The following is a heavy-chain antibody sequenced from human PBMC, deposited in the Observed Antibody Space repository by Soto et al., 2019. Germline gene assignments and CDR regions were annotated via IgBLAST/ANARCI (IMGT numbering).Heavy chain of an antibody. CDR3: AKLRGRGYDSSGYSSSVYFDY. CDR1: GFTFRNFA. D-gene: IGHD3-22*01. V-gene: IGHV3-23*01. CDR2: INTSGGTT. Sequence: GGSLRLSCAPSGFTFRNFAMSWVRQAPGKGLEWLSTINTSGGTTYSVDSVKGRFTISRDNSKNTLYLQVNSLRAEDTAVYYCAKLRGRGYDSSGYSSSVYFDYWGQGTLVTVSS. J-gene: IGHJ4*02.